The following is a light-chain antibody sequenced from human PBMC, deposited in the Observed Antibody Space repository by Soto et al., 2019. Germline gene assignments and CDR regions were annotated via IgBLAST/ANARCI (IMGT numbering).Light chain of an antibody. J-gene: IGKJ3*01. CDR1: QTINNY. CDR3: RQTYSSPRT. V-gene: IGKV1-39*01. Sequence: DIQMTQSPSSLPASIGDRVNITCRASQTINNYLNWYQQGAGKAPKLLISGASSLQTGVPSRFIGSGSGTDFTLTISSLQPEDFATYFCRQTYSSPRTFGPGTKVDFK. CDR2: GAS.